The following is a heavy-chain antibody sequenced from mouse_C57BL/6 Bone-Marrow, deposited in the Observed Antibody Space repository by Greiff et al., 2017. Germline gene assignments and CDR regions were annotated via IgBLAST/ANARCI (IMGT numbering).Heavy chain of an antibody. CDR2: INPNNGGT. J-gene: IGHJ3*01. CDR1: GYTFTDYN. V-gene: IGHV1-22*01. D-gene: IGHD2-3*01. CDR3: ARSGYYVWFAY. Sequence: EVQLQESGPELVKPGASVKMSCKASGYTFTDYNMHWVKQSHGKSLEWIGYINPNNGGTSYNQKFKGKATLTVNKSSSTAYMELRSLTSEASAVYYCARSGYYVWFAYWGQGTLVTVSA.